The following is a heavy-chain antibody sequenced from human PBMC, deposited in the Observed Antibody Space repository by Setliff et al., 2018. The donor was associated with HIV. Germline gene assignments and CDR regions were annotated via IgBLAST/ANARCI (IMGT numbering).Heavy chain of an antibody. J-gene: IGHJ4*02. CDR3: TRDLGSGSYYRFDY. V-gene: IGHV3-30*04. CDR2: ISYDGVNK. D-gene: IGHD3-10*01. Sequence: PGESLKISCAASGFSFSSYAMHWVRQAPGKGLEWVTVISYDGVNKEFADSVKGRFTISRDNSKDTLYLQMNSLRPEDTAVYFCTRDLGSGSYYRFDYWGRGTLVTVSS. CDR1: GFSFSSYA.